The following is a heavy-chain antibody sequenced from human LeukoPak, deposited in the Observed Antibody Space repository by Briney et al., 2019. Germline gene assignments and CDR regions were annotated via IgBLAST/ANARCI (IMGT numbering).Heavy chain of an antibody. D-gene: IGHD3-10*01. Sequence: GGSLRLSCAASGFTFSSFSMNWVRQAPGKGLEWVSYISISSSTIYYADSVKGRFTISRDNAKNSLYLQMNSLRAEDTAIYYCARESGFRGDAFDIWGQGTMVTVSS. CDR1: GFTFSSFS. CDR3: ARESGFRGDAFDI. V-gene: IGHV3-48*04. CDR2: ISISSSTI. J-gene: IGHJ3*02.